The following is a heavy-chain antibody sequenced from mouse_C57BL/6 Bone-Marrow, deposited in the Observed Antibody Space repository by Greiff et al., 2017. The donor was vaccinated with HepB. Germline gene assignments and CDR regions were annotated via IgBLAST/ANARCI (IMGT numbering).Heavy chain of an antibody. D-gene: IGHD1-1*01. CDR2: INPNNGGT. J-gene: IGHJ2*01. CDR3: ARKIYYGSSSSYYFDY. V-gene: IGHV1-26*01. Sequence: VQLQQSGPELVKPGASVKISCKASGYTFTDYYMNWVKQSHGKSLEWIGDINPNNGGTSYNQKFKGKATLTVDKSSSTAYMELRSLTSEDSAVYYCARKIYYGSSSSYYFDYWGQGTTLTVSS. CDR1: GYTFTDYY.